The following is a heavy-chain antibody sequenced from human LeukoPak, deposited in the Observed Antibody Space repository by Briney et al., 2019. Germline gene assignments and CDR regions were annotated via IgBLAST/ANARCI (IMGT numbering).Heavy chain of an antibody. CDR2: MNPNSGNT. CDR3: ARESLMRFRELKAHYYYYYGMDV. V-gene: IGHV1-8*01. CDR1: GYTFTSYD. Sequence: ASVKVSCKASGYTFTSYDINWVRQATGQGLEWMGWMNPNSGNTGYAQKFQGRVTMTRNTSISTAYMELSSLRSEDTAVYYCARESLMRFRELKAHYYYYYGMDVWGQGTTVTVSS. D-gene: IGHD3-10*01. J-gene: IGHJ6*02.